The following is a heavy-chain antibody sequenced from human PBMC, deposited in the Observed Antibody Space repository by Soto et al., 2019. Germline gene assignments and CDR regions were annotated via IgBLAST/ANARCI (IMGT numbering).Heavy chain of an antibody. J-gene: IGHJ4*02. D-gene: IGHD6-19*01. CDR2: MTSDMKTI. CDR3: ARSVEGHVDY. Sequence: EVQLVESGGGLVQPGGSLRLSCAASGFTFSVYSMNWIRQAPGKGLQWVSYMTSDMKTIHYADSVQGRFTISRDNAKNLVYLQMTSLRDEDTAVYYFARSVEGHVDYWGQGALVTVSS. V-gene: IGHV3-48*02. CDR1: GFTFSVYS.